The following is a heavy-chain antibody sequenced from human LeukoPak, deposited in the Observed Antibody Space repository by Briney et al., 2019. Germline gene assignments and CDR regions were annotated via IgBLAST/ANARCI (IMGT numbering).Heavy chain of an antibody. J-gene: IGHJ4*02. CDR1: GGSISSSNW. CDR2: IYHSGST. V-gene: IGHV4-4*02. Sequence: SETLSLTCAVSGGSISSSNWWSWVRQPPGKGLEWIGEIYHSGSTNYNPSLKSGVTISVDKSKNQFSLKLSSVTAADTAVYYCARDRAQQYSSSWYDYWGQGTLVTVSS. CDR3: ARDRAQQYSSSWYDY. D-gene: IGHD6-13*01.